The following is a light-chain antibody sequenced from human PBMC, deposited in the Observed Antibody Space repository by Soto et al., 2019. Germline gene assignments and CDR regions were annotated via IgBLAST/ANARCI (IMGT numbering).Light chain of an antibody. V-gene: IGLV2-14*01. Sequence: QSALTQPASVSGSPGQSITISCTGTSGDIGGYNYVSWYQQHPGKAPKLLISEVTNRPSGVSNRFSGSKSGNTASLTISGLQAEDEADYYCSSYSSSITVLFGGGTKLTVL. CDR2: EVT. CDR3: SSYSSSITVL. CDR1: SGDIGGYNY. J-gene: IGLJ2*01.